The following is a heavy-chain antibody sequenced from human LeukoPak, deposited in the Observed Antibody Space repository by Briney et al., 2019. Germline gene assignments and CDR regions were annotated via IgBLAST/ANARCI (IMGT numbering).Heavy chain of an antibody. Sequence: PGGSLRLSCVASGLTVSGNSMSWVRQAPGKGLEWVSTTNSGGNTYYGDSVRGRFTVSRDNSKNTLYLQMNSPRAEDTAVYYCARVKDPSGLFYWGQGAQVTVSS. CDR2: TNSGGNT. CDR3: ARVKDPSGLFY. V-gene: IGHV3-53*01. CDR1: GLTVSGNS. D-gene: IGHD2-15*01. J-gene: IGHJ4*02.